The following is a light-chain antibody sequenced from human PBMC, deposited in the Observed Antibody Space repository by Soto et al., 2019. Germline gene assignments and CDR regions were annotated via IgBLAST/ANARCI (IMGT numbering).Light chain of an antibody. Sequence: QSALTQPASVSGSPGQSFTISCTGTSSDVGGYNYVSWYQQHPGKAPKLMIYEVSNRPSGVSNRFSGSKSGNTASLTISGLQAEDDADYYCSSYTSSSTLDWVFGGGTQLIVL. V-gene: IGLV2-14*01. CDR2: EVS. CDR3: SSYTSSSTLDWV. CDR1: SSDVGGYNY. J-gene: IGLJ3*02.